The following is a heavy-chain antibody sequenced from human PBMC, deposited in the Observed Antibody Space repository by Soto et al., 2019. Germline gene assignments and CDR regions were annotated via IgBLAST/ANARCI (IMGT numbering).Heavy chain of an antibody. CDR3: ATSSGRSHYYDSSGYYYYFDY. Sequence: SVKVSCKASGGTFSSYATSWVRQAPGQGLEWMGGIIPIFGTANYAQKFQGRVTITADESTSTAYMELSSLRSEDTAVYYCATSSGRSHYYDSSGYYYYFDYWGQGTLVTVSS. CDR2: IIPIFGTA. V-gene: IGHV1-69*13. D-gene: IGHD3-22*01. J-gene: IGHJ4*02. CDR1: GGTFSSYA.